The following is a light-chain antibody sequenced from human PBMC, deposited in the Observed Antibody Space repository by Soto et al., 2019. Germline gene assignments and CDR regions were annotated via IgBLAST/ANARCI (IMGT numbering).Light chain of an antibody. V-gene: IGKV3-15*01. J-gene: IGKJ1*01. CDR3: QHYNDRPPSWT. CDR1: QRVSSN. Sequence: EIVMTQSPDTLSVSPGERATLSCRASQRVSSNLAWYQQKPGQAPRLLIFAASTRATGNPARFSCSGSEKEFTLTISSLQSEDFAVYYCQHYNDRPPSWTFGQGTNVEI. CDR2: AAS.